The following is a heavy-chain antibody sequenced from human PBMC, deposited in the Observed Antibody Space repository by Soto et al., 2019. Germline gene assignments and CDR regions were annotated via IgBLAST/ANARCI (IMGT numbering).Heavy chain of an antibody. D-gene: IGHD5-18*01. V-gene: IGHV1-69*02. CDR1: GGTFSSYT. CDR2: IIPILGIA. J-gene: IGHJ6*02. CDR3: AIDPGYTYGDDSTNNGRDI. Sequence: ASVKVSCKASGGTFSSYTISWVRQAPGQGLEWMGRIIPILGIANYAQKFQGRVTITADKSTSTAYRERSSLRPAATAVYYCAIDPGYTYGDDSTNNGRDIWAQGSRVTVSS.